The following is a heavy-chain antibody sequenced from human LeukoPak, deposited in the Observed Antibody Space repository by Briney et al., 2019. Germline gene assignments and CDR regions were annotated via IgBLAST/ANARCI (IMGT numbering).Heavy chain of an antibody. CDR1: GFTFSSYS. D-gene: IGHD1-26*01. V-gene: IGHV3-48*01. Sequence: GGSLRLSCAASGFTFSSYSMNWVRQAPGKGLEWVSYISSDSRTIYYADSVKGRFTISRDNSKNTLYLQMNSLRAEDTAVYFCAKSQDGGRLFHFDYWGQGTLVTVSS. CDR2: ISSDSRTI. CDR3: AKSQDGGRLFHFDY. J-gene: IGHJ4*02.